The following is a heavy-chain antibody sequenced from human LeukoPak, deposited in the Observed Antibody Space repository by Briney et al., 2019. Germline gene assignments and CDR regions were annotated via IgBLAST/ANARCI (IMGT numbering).Heavy chain of an antibody. D-gene: IGHD2-2*01. CDR3: ARVPEGYCSSTSCLYYGMDV. V-gene: IGHV4-34*01. J-gene: IGHJ6*02. CDR2: INHSGST. CDR1: GGSFSGYY. Sequence: SETLSLTCAVYGGSFSGYYWSWIRQPPGKGLEWIGEINHSGSTNYNPSLKSRVTISVDTSKNQFSLKLTSVTAADTAVYYCARVPEGYCSSTSCLYYGMDVWGQGTTVTVSS.